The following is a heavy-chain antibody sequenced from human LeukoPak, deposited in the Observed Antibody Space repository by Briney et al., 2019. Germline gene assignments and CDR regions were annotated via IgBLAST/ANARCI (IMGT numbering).Heavy chain of an antibody. CDR2: INPNSGGT. D-gene: IGHD6-19*01. CDR3: AREAVAGTVMYFDY. Sequence: ASVKVSCKASGYTFTGYYMHWVRQAPGQGLEWMGWINPNSGGTNYAQKFQGRVTMTRDTSISTAYMELSRLRSDDTAVYYCAREAVAGTVMYFDYWGQGTLVTVSS. V-gene: IGHV1-2*02. J-gene: IGHJ4*02. CDR1: GYTFTGYY.